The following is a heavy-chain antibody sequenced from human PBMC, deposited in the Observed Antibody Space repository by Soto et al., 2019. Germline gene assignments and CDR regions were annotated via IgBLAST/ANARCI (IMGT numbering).Heavy chain of an antibody. CDR2: ISSSSSYI. J-gene: IGHJ5*02. D-gene: IGHD3-22*01. Sequence: EVQLVESGGGLVKPGGSLRLSCAASGFIFSSYSMNWVRQAPGKGLEWVSSISSSSSYIYYADSVKGRFTISRDNAKISLYLHMNSLRAEDTAGYYCARDDTSGFYYLWGQGTLVTVSS. CDR1: GFIFSSYS. V-gene: IGHV3-21*01. CDR3: ARDDTSGFYYL.